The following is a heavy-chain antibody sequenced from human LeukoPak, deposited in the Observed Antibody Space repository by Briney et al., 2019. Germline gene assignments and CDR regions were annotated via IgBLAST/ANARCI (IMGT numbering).Heavy chain of an antibody. CDR1: GFTFSSYG. Sequence: PGRSLRLSRAASGFTFSSYGMHWVRQAPGKGLEWVAVIWYDGSNKYYAESVKGRFTISRDNSKNTLYLQMNSLRAEDTAVYYCAKDYPTPAHWGQGTLVTVSS. V-gene: IGHV3-33*06. CDR3: AKDYPTPAH. CDR2: IWYDGSNK. J-gene: IGHJ4*02.